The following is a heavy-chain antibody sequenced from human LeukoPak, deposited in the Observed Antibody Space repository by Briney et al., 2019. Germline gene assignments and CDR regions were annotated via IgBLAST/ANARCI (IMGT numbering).Heavy chain of an antibody. CDR2: ISSSSSYI. D-gene: IGHD2-2*02. Sequence: PGGSLRLSCAASGFTFSSYSMTWVRQAPGKGLEWVSSISSSSSYIYYADSVKGRFTISRDNAKNSLYLQMNSLRAEDTAVYYCARVTCSSTSCYTRGNFDYWGQGTLVTVSS. V-gene: IGHV3-21*01. J-gene: IGHJ4*02. CDR1: GFTFSSYS. CDR3: ARVTCSSTSCYTRGNFDY.